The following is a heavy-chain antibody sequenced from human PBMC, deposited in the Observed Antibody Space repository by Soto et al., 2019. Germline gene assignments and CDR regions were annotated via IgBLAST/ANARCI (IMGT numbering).Heavy chain of an antibody. CDR1: GFTFSSYA. CDR2: ISGSGDST. D-gene: IGHD7-27*01. Sequence: VQLLESGGGLVQPGGSLGLSCAASGFTFSSYAMSWVRQAPGKGLEWVSVISGSGDSTYYADSVKGRFTISRDNSKNTLYLQINSLRAEDTALYYCAKRAWGSFYFDYWGQGTLVTVSS. J-gene: IGHJ4*02. V-gene: IGHV3-23*01. CDR3: AKRAWGSFYFDY.